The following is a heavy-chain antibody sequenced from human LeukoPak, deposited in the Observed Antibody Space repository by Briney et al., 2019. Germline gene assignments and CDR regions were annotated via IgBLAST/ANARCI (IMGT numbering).Heavy chain of an antibody. CDR2: IYYSGST. J-gene: IGHJ5*02. CDR3: AREFEVPAADNWFDP. Sequence: KTSETLSLTCTVSGGSISSSSYYWGWIRQPPGKGLEWIGSIYYSGSTYYNPSLKSRVTISVDTSKNQFSLKLSSVTAAVTALYYCAREFEVPAADNWFDPWGQGTLVTVSS. V-gene: IGHV4-39*07. CDR1: GGSISSSSYY. D-gene: IGHD2-2*01.